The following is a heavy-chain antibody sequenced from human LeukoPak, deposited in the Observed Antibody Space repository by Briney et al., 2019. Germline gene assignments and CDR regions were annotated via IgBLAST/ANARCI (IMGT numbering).Heavy chain of an antibody. Sequence: GGSLRLSCAASAFSLNAYNMNWVRQAPGKGLEWVSSISYTGTYIYYADSVKGRFTISRDNSKNTLYLQMNSLRAEDTAVYYCAMRREIFTGYSSGWYAVGAFDIWGQGTMVTVSS. D-gene: IGHD6-19*01. CDR2: ISYTGTYI. CDR3: AMRREIFTGYSSGWYAVGAFDI. V-gene: IGHV3-21*04. J-gene: IGHJ3*02. CDR1: AFSLNAYN.